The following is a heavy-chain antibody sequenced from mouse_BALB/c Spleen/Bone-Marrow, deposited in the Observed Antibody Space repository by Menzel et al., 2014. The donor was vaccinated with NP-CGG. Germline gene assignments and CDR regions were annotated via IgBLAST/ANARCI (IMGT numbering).Heavy chain of an antibody. V-gene: IGHV5-12-2*01. D-gene: IGHD1-1*01. J-gene: IGHJ2*01. CDR2: ISNGGGST. CDR3: ARLITTYFDY. CDR1: GFTFSSYT. Sequence: EVKLQESGGGLVQPGGSLKLSCAASGFTFSSYTMSWVRQTPEKRLEWVAYISNGGGSTYYPDTVKGRITISRDNAKNTLYLQISSLKYEDTAMYYCARLITTYFDYWGQGTTLTVSS.